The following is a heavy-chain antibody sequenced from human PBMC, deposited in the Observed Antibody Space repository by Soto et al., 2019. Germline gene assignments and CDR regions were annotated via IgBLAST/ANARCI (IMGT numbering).Heavy chain of an antibody. CDR2: ISSDGSTK. CDR3: ARGSSSSWYYGMDV. J-gene: IGHJ6*02. V-gene: IGHV3-30-3*01. Sequence: QVQLVESGGDVVQPGRSLRLSCAASGFSFSSYAMHWVRQAPGKGLEWVAVISSDGSTKYYADSVGGRVTISRDNSRNTMYLQMHSLRAEDTAVYYCARGSSSSWYYGMDVWGQGTTVTVSS. D-gene: IGHD6-13*01. CDR1: GFSFSSYA.